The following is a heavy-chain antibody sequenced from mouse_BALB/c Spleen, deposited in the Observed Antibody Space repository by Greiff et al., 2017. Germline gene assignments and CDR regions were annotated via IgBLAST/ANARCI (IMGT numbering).Heavy chain of an antibody. CDR2: INPYNGAT. J-gene: IGHJ4*01. D-gene: IGHD1-1*01. CDR1: GYSFTGYY. Sequence: EVKLQESGPELVKPGASVKISCKASGYSFTGYYMHWVKQSHVKSLEWIGRINPYNGATSYNQNFKDKASLTVDKSSSTAYMELHSLTSEDSAVYYCARGGDYYGSSYAMDYWGQGTSVTVSS. V-gene: IGHV1-31*01. CDR3: ARGGDYYGSSYAMDY.